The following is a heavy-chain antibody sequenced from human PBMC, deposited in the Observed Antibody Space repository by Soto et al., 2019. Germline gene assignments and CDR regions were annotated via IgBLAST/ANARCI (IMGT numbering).Heavy chain of an antibody. J-gene: IGHJ6*02. V-gene: IGHV1-69*13. CDR1: VGTFSSYA. Sequence: SVKVSCKASVGTFSSYAISWVRQAPGQGLEWMGGIIPIFGTANYAQKFQGRVTITADESTSTAYMELSSLRSEDTAVYYCARGVGDYYGMAVWGQGTTVTVSS. CDR3: ARGVGDYYGMAV. CDR2: IIPIFGTA.